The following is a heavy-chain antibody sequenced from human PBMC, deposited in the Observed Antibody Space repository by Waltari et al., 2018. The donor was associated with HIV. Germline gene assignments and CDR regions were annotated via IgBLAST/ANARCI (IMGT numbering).Heavy chain of an antibody. Sequence: QVQLVQSGAEVKKPGSSVKVSCMLTVGTRRHSSSRVRQALGQGLEWLGGIIPIFGTPNYAQKFQGRVTISADESATSVYLEMKTLRSDDTATYFCACADRDQSGSYYIFDYWGQGSLVTVSS. J-gene: IGHJ4*02. CDR2: IIPIFGTP. V-gene: IGHV1-69*01. D-gene: IGHD1-26*01. CDR3: ACADRDQSGSYYIFDY. CDR1: VGTRRHS.